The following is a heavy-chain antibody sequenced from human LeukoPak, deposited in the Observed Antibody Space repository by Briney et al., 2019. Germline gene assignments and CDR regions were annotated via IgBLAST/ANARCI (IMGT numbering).Heavy chain of an antibody. CDR2: ISGSGGST. CDR1: GFTFSSYA. J-gene: IGHJ3*01. Sequence: GGSLRLSCAASGFTFSSYAMSWVRQAPGKGLEWVSAISGSGGSTSNADSVKGRFTISRDNSKNTMYLEMNSLRAEDTAIYYCAKRRDAFDVWGQGTMVTVSS. V-gene: IGHV3-23*01. CDR3: AKRRDAFDV.